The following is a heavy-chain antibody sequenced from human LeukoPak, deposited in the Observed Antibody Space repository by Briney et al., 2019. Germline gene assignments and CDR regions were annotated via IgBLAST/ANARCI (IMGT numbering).Heavy chain of an antibody. J-gene: IGHJ5*02. CDR2: INHSGST. D-gene: IGHD5-18*01. Sequence: PSETLSLTCAVYGGSFSGYYWSWIRQPPGKGLEWIGEINHSGSTNYNPSLKSRVTISVDTSKNQFSLKLSSVTAADTAVYYCARPGYSYGGNWFDPWGQGTPVTVSS. V-gene: IGHV4-34*01. CDR1: GGSFSGYY. CDR3: ARPGYSYGGNWFDP.